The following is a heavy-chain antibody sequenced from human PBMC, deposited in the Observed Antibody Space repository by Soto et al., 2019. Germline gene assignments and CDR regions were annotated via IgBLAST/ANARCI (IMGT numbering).Heavy chain of an antibody. Sequence: EVQLLESGGDLVQPGGSLRLSCTGSGFIFGNYALSWVRQAPGKGLEWVSAITGSGFSRYYADSVEGRFTISRDNSKNTMYLQMDGLRAEDTAVYYCAKTIGPEHLTGTTRVNRFDPWGQGTLVTVSS. CDR2: ITGSGFSR. CDR3: AKTIGPEHLTGTTRVNRFDP. CDR1: GFIFGNYA. J-gene: IGHJ5*02. V-gene: IGHV3-23*01. D-gene: IGHD1-7*01.